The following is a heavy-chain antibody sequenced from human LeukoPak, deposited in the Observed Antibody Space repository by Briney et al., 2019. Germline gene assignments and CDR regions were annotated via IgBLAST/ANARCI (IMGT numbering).Heavy chain of an antibody. V-gene: IGHV3-23*01. CDR3: AKDQGQAVVPRRFDY. CDR1: GFTFSSYA. D-gene: IGHD2-2*01. CDR2: ISGSGGST. J-gene: IGHJ4*02. Sequence: GGSLRLSCAASGFTFSSYAMSWVRQAPGKGLEWVSAISGSGGSTYYADSVKGRFTISRDNPKNTLYLQMNSLRAEDTAVYYCAKDQGQAVVPRRFDYWGQGTLVTVSS.